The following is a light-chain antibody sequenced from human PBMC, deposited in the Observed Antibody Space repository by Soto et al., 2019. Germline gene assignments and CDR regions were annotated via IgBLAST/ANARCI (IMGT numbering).Light chain of an antibody. Sequence: EIVMTQSPATLALAPGERATRPCRASQSVSNNYLAWYQQKPGQAPRLLIYGASNRATGIPDRFSGSGSGTDFTLTISRLEPEDFAVYYCQQYGSSGTFGQGTKVDIK. J-gene: IGKJ1*01. CDR1: QSVSNNY. CDR2: GAS. CDR3: QQYGSSGT. V-gene: IGKV3-20*01.